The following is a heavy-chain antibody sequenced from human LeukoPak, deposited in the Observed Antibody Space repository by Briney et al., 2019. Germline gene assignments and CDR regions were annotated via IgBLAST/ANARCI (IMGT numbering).Heavy chain of an antibody. CDR1: GGSINNYY. CDR3: ARDRITMVRGALRYYGMDV. V-gene: IGHV4-59*01. Sequence: SETLSLTCTVSGGSINNYYWSWIRQPPGKGLEWIGYIYYSGSTNYNPSLKSRVTIPVDTSKNQFSLKLNSVTAADTAVYYCARDRITMVRGALRYYGMDVWGQGTTVTVSS. J-gene: IGHJ6*02. CDR2: IYYSGST. D-gene: IGHD3-10*01.